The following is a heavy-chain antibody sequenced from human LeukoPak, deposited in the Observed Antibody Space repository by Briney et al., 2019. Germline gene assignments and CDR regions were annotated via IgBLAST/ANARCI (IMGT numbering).Heavy chain of an antibody. D-gene: IGHD3-3*01. V-gene: IGHV3-53*01. J-gene: IGHJ6*03. CDR1: GFTVSSNY. CDR2: IYSGGST. CDR3: ASGDFWSGYYTPYYMDV. Sequence: GSLRLSCAASGFTVSSNYMSWVRQAPGEGLEWVSVIYSGGSTYYADSVKGRFTISRDNSKNTLYLQMNSLRAEDTAVYYCASGDFWSGYYTPYYMDVWGKGTTVTVSS.